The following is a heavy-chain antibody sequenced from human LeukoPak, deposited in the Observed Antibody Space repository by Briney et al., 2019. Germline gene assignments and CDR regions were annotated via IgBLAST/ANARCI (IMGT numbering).Heavy chain of an antibody. V-gene: IGHV3-13*01. J-gene: IGHJ3*01. Sequence: GGSLRLSCAASGFTFNNYEMHWVRHTAGKGLECVSAVGISGDTFYAGSVKGRFSISRDNAESSLLLQMNSLRAGDTAVYYCAREGRMGTADAFDVWGQGTMVTVSS. CDR2: VGISGDT. D-gene: IGHD1-14*01. CDR1: GFTFNNYE. CDR3: AREGRMGTADAFDV.